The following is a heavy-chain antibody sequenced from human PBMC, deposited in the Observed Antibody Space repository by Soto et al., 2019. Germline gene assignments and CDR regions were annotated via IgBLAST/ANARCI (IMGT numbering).Heavy chain of an antibody. D-gene: IGHD2-15*01. CDR1: GFTFSSYS. J-gene: IGHJ4*02. Sequence: GGSLRLSCAASGFTFSSYSMNWVRQAPGKGPEWVADITTSSSFRFYADLVKGRFTISRDDAKNSLYLRMNSLRAEDTGVYYCARDLGVALATLTLDYWGQGTLVTVSS. CDR2: ITTSSSFR. V-gene: IGHV3-21*01. CDR3: ARDLGVALATLTLDY.